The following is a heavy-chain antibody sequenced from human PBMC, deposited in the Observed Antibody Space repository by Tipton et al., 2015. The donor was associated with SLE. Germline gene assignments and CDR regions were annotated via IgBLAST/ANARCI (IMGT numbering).Heavy chain of an antibody. CDR3: ATDRQFCTNGVCYTRNYFDS. Sequence: SLRLSCAASGFIFSDYWMSWVRQAPGKGLEWVAKIKQDGIETYYVDSVKGRFTISRDNAKNSLHLQMNSLRAEDSAVYFCATDRQFCTNGVCYTRNYFDSWGQGTLVTVSS. D-gene: IGHD2-8*01. CDR1: GFIFSDYW. CDR2: IKQDGIET. V-gene: IGHV3-7*01. J-gene: IGHJ4*02.